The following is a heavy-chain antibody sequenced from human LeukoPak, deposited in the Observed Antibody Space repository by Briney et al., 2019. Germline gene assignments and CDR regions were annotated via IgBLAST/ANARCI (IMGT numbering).Heavy chain of an antibody. CDR1: GFTFSDHY. Sequence: GGSLRLSCAASGFTFSDHYLDWVRQAPGKGLEWVSVIYSGGSTYYADSVKGRFTISRDNSKFTLYMQMNSLRAEDTAVYYCARVRAGYCTSTSCYTGMDVWGQGTTVTVSS. CDR3: ARVRAGYCTSTSCYTGMDV. J-gene: IGHJ6*02. V-gene: IGHV3-66*02. CDR2: IYSGGST. D-gene: IGHD2-2*01.